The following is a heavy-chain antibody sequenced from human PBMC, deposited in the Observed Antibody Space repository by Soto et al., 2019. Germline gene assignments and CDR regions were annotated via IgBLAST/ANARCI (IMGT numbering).Heavy chain of an antibody. D-gene: IGHD1-26*01. Sequence: QVQLQGSGPGLVKPSETLSLTCTVSVGSVKIPNHHWHCIRQSPGKKLEWIGFTYHTGSTTYNPPLSSRVAMSLDTPKNQFYLELPAVTAADTAIYSGARWDFRYGFDVWGQGPTVTVSS. V-gene: IGHV4-61*01. CDR2: TYHTGST. CDR1: VGSVKIPNHH. J-gene: IGHJ6*02. CDR3: ARWDFRYGFDV.